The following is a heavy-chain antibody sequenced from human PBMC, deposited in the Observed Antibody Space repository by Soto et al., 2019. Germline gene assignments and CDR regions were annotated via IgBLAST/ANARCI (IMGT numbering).Heavy chain of an antibody. J-gene: IGHJ6*02. CDR2: IIPIFGTA. D-gene: IGHD3-3*01. CDR3: ARASGRNKYEFWSGYPVLGGMDV. Sequence: QVQLVQSGAEVKKPGSSVKVSCKASGGTFSSYAISWVRQAPGQGLEWMGGIIPIFGTANYAQKFQGRVTITADESTSTAYMELSSLRSEDTAVYYCARASGRNKYEFWSGYPVLGGMDVWGQGTTVTVSS. V-gene: IGHV1-69*12. CDR1: GGTFSSYA.